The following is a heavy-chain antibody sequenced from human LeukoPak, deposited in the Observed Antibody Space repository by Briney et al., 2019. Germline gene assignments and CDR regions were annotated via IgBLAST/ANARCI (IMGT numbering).Heavy chain of an antibody. CDR1: GFTFSSYS. V-gene: IGHV3-48*04. D-gene: IGHD3-3*01. Sequence: GGSLRLSCAASGFTFSSYSMTWVRQAPGKGLEWVSYISSSSSTIYYADSVKGRFTISRDNAKNSLYLQMNSLRAEDTAVYYCAREYDFWSGYGGDYMDVWGKGTTVTVSS. CDR2: ISSSSSTI. CDR3: AREYDFWSGYGGDYMDV. J-gene: IGHJ6*03.